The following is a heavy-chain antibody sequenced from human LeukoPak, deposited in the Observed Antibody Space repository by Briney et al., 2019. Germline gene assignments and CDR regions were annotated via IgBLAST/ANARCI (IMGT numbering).Heavy chain of an antibody. Sequence: GGSLRLSCSASGFTFSSYAMHWVRQAPGKGLEYVSAISSSGGRTYYADSVRGRFTIPRDNSKNTLYLQMSSLRAEDTAVYYCVKGRYSNSWYSSDYWGQGTLVTVSS. D-gene: IGHD6-13*01. J-gene: IGHJ4*02. CDR3: VKGRYSNSWYSSDY. CDR1: GFTFSSYA. CDR2: ISSSGGRT. V-gene: IGHV3-64D*09.